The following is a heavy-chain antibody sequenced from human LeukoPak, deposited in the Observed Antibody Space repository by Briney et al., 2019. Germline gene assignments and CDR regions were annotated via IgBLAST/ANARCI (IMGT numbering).Heavy chain of an antibody. Sequence: SETLSLTCTVSGGSISSSSYYWGWIRQPPGKGLEWIGSIYYSGSTYYNPSLKSRVTISVDTSKNQFSLQLSSVTAADTAVYYCARSLYSSDFDYWGQGTLVTVSS. CDR3: ARSLYSSDFDY. D-gene: IGHD6-19*01. J-gene: IGHJ4*02. V-gene: IGHV4-39*01. CDR2: IYYSGST. CDR1: GGSISSSSYY.